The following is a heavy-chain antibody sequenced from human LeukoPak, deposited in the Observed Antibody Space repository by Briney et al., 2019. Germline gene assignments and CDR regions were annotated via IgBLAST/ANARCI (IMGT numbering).Heavy chain of an antibody. D-gene: IGHD2-2*01. J-gene: IGHJ5*02. V-gene: IGHV3-7*01. Sequence: GGSLRLSCEASGFTFSSDNMNWVRQAPGKGLEWVANIKQDGSEKYYVDSVKGRFTISRDNAKNSLYLQMNSLGAEDTAVYYCARDDCSSISCYHNWFDPWGQGTLVTVSS. CDR2: IKQDGSEK. CDR1: GFTFSSDN. CDR3: ARDDCSSISCYHNWFDP.